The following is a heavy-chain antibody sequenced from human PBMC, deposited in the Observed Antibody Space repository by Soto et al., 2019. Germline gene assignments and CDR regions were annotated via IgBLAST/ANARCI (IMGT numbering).Heavy chain of an antibody. CDR1: GYTFTSYD. CDR2: MNPNSGNT. V-gene: IGHV1-8*01. CDR3: ARDYCSGGSCYSVNWFDP. J-gene: IGHJ5*02. D-gene: IGHD2-15*01. Sequence: QVQLVQSGAEVKKPGASVKVSCKASGYTFTSYDINWVRQATGQGLEWMGWMNPNSGNTGYAQKFQGRVTMTRNTSISTAYMELSSLRSEDTAVYDCARDYCSGGSCYSVNWFDPWGQGTLVTVSS.